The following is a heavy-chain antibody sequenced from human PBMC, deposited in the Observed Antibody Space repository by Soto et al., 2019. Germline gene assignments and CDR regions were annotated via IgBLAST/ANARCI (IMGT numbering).Heavy chain of an antibody. Sequence: ASVKVSCKASGYTFTSYGISWVRQAPGQGLEWMGWISAYNGNTNYAQKLQGRVTMTTDTSTSTAYMELRSLRSDDTAVYYCAREVFLEWLLSYANYGMDVWGQGTTVTVSS. CDR2: ISAYNGNT. V-gene: IGHV1-18*01. CDR3: AREVFLEWLLSYANYGMDV. J-gene: IGHJ6*02. CDR1: GYTFTSYG. D-gene: IGHD3-3*01.